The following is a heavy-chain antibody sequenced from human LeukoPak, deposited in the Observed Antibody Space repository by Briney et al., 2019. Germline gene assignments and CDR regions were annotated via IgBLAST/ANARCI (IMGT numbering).Heavy chain of an antibody. CDR3: ARTIGWNDGIGWFDP. CDR1: GGSISSYY. V-gene: IGHV4-59*08. J-gene: IGHJ5*02. D-gene: IGHD1-1*01. CDR2: IYYSGST. Sequence: SETLSLTCTVSGGSISSYYWSWIRQPPGKGLEWIGYIYYSGSTNYNPSLKSRVTISVDTSKNQFSLKLSSVTAADTAVYYCARTIGWNDGIGWFDPWGQGTLVTVSS.